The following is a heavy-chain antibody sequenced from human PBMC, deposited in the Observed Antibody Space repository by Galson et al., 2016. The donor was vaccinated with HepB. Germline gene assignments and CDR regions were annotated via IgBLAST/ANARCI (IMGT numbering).Heavy chain of an antibody. Sequence: SVKVSCKASGYTVTSYDMNWVRQATGQGLEWMGWMNLDSGNIGLGQKFEGRVTLTRNTSISTAYMELSSLTSEDTAVYFCVRGGPGSRTAVPDYWGQGTLVTVSS. D-gene: IGHD2-15*01. CDR2: MNLDSGNI. J-gene: IGHJ4*02. CDR3: VRGGPGSRTAVPDY. V-gene: IGHV1-8*01. CDR1: GYTVTSYD.